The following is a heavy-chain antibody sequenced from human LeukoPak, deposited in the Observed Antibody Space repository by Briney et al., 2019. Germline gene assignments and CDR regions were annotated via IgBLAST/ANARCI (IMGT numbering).Heavy chain of an antibody. CDR3: AKGYSSTSYCLDY. V-gene: IGHV3-33*06. D-gene: IGHD2-2*01. J-gene: IGHJ4*02. CDR2: IWYDGSNK. CDR1: GFTFSDYG. Sequence: GGSLRLSCTASGFTFSDYGMHWVRQPPGKGLEWVAIIWYDGSNKTYEDSVKGRFTISRDNSKNTLYLQMNSLRAEDTAVYYCAKGYSSTSYCLDYWGQGTLVTVSS.